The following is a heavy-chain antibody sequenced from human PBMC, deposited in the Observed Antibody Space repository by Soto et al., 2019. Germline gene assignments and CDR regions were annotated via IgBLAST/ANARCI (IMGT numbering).Heavy chain of an antibody. D-gene: IGHD3-10*01. CDR1: GYTFTGYY. Sequence: QVQLVQSGAEVKKPGASVKVSCKASGYTFTGYYMHWVRQAPGQGLEWMGWINPNSGGTNYAQKFQGRVTMTRDTSISTAYMERSRLRSDDTAVYYCARGPNAVRGRYGMDVWGQGTTVTVSS. J-gene: IGHJ6*02. V-gene: IGHV1-2*02. CDR3: ARGPNAVRGRYGMDV. CDR2: INPNSGGT.